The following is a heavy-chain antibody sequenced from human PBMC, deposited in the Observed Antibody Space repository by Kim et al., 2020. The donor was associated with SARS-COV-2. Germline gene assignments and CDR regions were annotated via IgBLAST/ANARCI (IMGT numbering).Heavy chain of an antibody. J-gene: IGHJ2*01. Sequence: GGSLRLSCAASGFTFSSYAMSWVRQAPGKGLEWVSAISGSGGSTYYADSVKGRFTISRDNSKNTLYLQMNSLRAEDTAVYYCAKDPFPIGSPRPRGYFDLWGRGTLVTVSS. CDR3: AKDPFPIGSPRPRGYFDL. V-gene: IGHV3-23*01. CDR1: GFTFSSYA. CDR2: ISGSGGST. D-gene: IGHD6-6*01.